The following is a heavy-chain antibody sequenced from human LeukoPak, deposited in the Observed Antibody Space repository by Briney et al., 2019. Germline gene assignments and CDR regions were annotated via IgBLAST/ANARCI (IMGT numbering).Heavy chain of an antibody. Sequence: PGGSLRLSCAASGFTFSSYGMHWVRQAPGKGLEWVAVISYDGSNKYYADSVKGRFTISRDNSKNTLYLQMNSLRAEDTAVYYCAKDLMRSYCGGDCYPGYFQHWGQGTLVTVSS. V-gene: IGHV3-30*18. J-gene: IGHJ1*01. CDR1: GFTFSSYG. CDR3: AKDLMRSYCGGDCYPGYFQH. CDR2: ISYDGSNK. D-gene: IGHD2-21*02.